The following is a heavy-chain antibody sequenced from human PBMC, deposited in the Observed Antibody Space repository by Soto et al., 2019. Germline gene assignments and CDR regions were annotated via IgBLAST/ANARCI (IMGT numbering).Heavy chain of an antibody. J-gene: IGHJ4*02. CDR1: GGSITSSGYY. CDR3: ARGGGSTKVDY. Sequence: QVQLQESGPGLVKPSQTLSLTCTVSGGSITSSGYYLNWIRQHPGEGLEWIGFTSTSGSTSYNPSLKSRVTISVDTSSNQFSLNLKSVTASDTAVYYCARGGGSTKVDYWGKGTLFT. D-gene: IGHD2-2*01. CDR2: TSTSGST. V-gene: IGHV4-31*03.